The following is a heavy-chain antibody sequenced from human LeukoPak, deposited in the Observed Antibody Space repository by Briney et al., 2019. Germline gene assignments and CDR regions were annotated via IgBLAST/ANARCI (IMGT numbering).Heavy chain of an antibody. CDR3: AREGKGYYYGSGSYYFYYFDY. D-gene: IGHD3-10*01. J-gene: IGHJ4*02. Sequence: PSETLSLTCAVYGGSFSGYYWSWIRQPPGKGLEWIGEINHRGSTNYNPSLKSRVTISVDTSKNQFSLKLSSVTVADTAVYYCAREGKGYYYGSGSYYFYYFDYWGQGTLVTVSS. CDR2: INHRGST. CDR1: GGSFSGYY. V-gene: IGHV4-34*01.